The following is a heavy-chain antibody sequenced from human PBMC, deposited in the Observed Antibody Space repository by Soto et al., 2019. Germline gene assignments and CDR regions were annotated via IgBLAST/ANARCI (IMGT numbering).Heavy chain of an antibody. CDR3: ARDQELVPFDY. CDR2: IYYSGST. J-gene: IGHJ4*02. CDR1: GGSISSGGYY. D-gene: IGHD1-26*01. V-gene: IGHV4-31*03. Sequence: SETLSLTCTVSGGSISSGGYYWSWIRQHPGKGLEWIGYIYYSGSTYYNPSLKSRVTISVDTSKNQLSLKLSSVTAADTAVYYCARDQELVPFDYWGQGTLVTVSS.